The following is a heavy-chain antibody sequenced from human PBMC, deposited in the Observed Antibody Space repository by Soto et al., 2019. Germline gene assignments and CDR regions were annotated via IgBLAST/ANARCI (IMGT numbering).Heavy chain of an antibody. CDR2: ISRSSSTI. V-gene: IGHV3-48*02. J-gene: IGHJ1*01. Sequence: GGSLRLSCAASGFIFSSFGMNWVRQSPGKGLEWISYISRSSSTIYYADSVKGRFTVSRDNAKNSLYLRMNSLRDEDTAVYYCARDGRDCSDGVCYFHHWGQGTLVTVSS. CDR3: ARDGRDCSDGVCYFHH. CDR1: GFIFSSFG. D-gene: IGHD2-8*01.